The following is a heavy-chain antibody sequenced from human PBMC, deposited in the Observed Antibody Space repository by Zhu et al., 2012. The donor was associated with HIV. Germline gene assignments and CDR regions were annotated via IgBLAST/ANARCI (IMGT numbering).Heavy chain of an antibody. D-gene: IGHD2-21*02. CDR2: LSYRGTT. CDR1: DDSISSHY. CDR3: ARSPKYCTGGDCYSEWFFDL. Sequence: QVQVEESGPGLVKPSETLSLTCNVSDDSISSHYWSWIRQSPGKKLEWIGYLSYRGTTKYGPSLKSRATILTDTSKRHLSLKISSVTSADTAVYYCARSPKYCTGGDCYSEWFFDLWGRGVLVTVSS. J-gene: IGHJ2*01. V-gene: IGHV4-59*11.